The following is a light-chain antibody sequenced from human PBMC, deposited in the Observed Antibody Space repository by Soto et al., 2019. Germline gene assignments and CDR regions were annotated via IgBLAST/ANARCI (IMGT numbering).Light chain of an antibody. CDR2: WSS. V-gene: IGKV4-1*01. J-gene: IGKJ4*01. CDR3: QQYYTTPLT. CDR1: EKIVYNSNNKNC. Sequence: DSVMNQSPDSLAMSLGERATINCKSSEKIVYNSNNKNCLAWYQQKPGQPPELFIYWSSTRKSGVPDRFSGSGSGTDFTLTINSLQAEDVAVYYCQQYYTTPLTFGGGTKVDIK.